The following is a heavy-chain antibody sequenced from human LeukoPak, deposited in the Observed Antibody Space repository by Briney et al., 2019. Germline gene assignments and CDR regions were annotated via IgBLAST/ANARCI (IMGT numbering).Heavy chain of an antibody. CDR1: GFPFSDYS. Sequence: GGSLRLSCVASGFPFSDYSMNWVRQAPGKGLEWISYIGISSGNTKYADSVKGRFTISGDSAKNTLYLQMNTLRVEDTAVYFCARDHNYAFDNWGQGTLVIVSS. CDR3: ARDHNYAFDN. J-gene: IGHJ4*02. D-gene: IGHD1-1*01. V-gene: IGHV3-48*04. CDR2: IGISSGNT.